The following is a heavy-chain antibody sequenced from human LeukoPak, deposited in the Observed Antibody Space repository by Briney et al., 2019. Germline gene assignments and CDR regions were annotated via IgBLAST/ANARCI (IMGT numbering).Heavy chain of an antibody. CDR3: AREGGYSYGDAPLHFDY. D-gene: IGHD5-18*01. CDR2: ISTSGST. V-gene: IGHV4-61*02. CDR1: GGSISSGSYY. Sequence: SETLSLTCTVSGGSISSGSYYWSWIRQPAGKGLEWIGRISTSGSTNYNPSLKSRVTISVDTSKNQFSLNLSSVTAADTAVYYCAREGGYSYGDAPLHFDYWGQGTLVTVSS. J-gene: IGHJ4*02.